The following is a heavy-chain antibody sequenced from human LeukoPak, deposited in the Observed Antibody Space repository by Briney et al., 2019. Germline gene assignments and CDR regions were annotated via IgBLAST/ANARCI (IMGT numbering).Heavy chain of an antibody. CDR3: AKGDTS. V-gene: IGHV3-30*02. Sequence: PGGSLRLSCAASGFNFSNYDMHWVRQAPGKGLEWVAFIRYDGSDKYYADSVKGRFTISRDNSKNTLYLQMNSLRTDDTAVYHCAKGDTSWGQGTLVTVSS. CDR2: IRYDGSDK. D-gene: IGHD2-21*02. J-gene: IGHJ5*02. CDR1: GFNFSNYD.